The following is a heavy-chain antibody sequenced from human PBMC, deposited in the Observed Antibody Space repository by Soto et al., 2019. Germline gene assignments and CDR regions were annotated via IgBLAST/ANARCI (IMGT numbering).Heavy chain of an antibody. CDR1: GFTFSSYE. CDR2: ISSSGSTI. CDR3: ASRSGSYFVTY. J-gene: IGHJ4*02. V-gene: IGHV3-48*03. Sequence: VVSLRLSCAASGFTFSSYEMNWVRQAPGKGLEWVSYISSSGSTIYYADSVKGRFTISRDNAKNSLYLQMNSLRAEDTAVYYCASRSGSYFVTYWGQGTLVTVSS. D-gene: IGHD1-26*01.